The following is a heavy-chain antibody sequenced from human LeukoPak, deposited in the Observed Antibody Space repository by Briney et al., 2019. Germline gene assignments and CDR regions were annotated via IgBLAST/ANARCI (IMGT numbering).Heavy chain of an antibody. Sequence: GGALRLSCAASGFTFSSYGMHWVRQAPGKGLEWVAGIWYDGSNKYYADSVKGGFTISRDNSKNTLYLQMNSLRAEDTAVYYCAKDRLEVVTGDDAFDIWGQGTMVTVSS. CDR1: GFTFSSYG. CDR2: IWYDGSNK. CDR3: AKDRLEVVTGDDAFDI. J-gene: IGHJ3*02. D-gene: IGHD2-21*02. V-gene: IGHV3-33*06.